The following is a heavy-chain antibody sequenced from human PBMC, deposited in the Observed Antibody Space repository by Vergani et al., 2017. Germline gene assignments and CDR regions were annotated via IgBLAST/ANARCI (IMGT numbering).Heavy chain of an antibody. Sequence: VQLVESGGGLVQPGGSLRLSCTASGFTFSNYWMQWVRQAPGKGLMWVSAISGSGGSTYYADSVKGRFTISRDNSKNTLYLQMNSLRAEDTAVYYCAKDGYGSGSYYNMGWFDPWGQGTLVTVSS. CDR3: AKDGYGSGSYYNMGWFDP. CDR1: GFTFSNYW. CDR2: ISGSGGST. J-gene: IGHJ5*02. D-gene: IGHD3-10*01. V-gene: IGHV3-23*04.